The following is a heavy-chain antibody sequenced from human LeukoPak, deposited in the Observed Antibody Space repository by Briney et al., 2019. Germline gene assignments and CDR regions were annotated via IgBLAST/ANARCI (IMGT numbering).Heavy chain of an antibody. CDR3: NRALSYYGMDV. D-gene: IGHD3-16*01. J-gene: IGHJ6*02. CDR1: GFTFSNAW. CDR2: IQSKTDGGTT. V-gene: IGHV3-15*01. Sequence: GGSLRLSCAASGFTFSNAWMSWVRQAPGKGLEWLGRIQSKTDGGTTDYAAPVKGRFTMSRDDSENTLSLQMNSLETEDTAVYYCNRALSYYGMDVWGQGTTVTVSS.